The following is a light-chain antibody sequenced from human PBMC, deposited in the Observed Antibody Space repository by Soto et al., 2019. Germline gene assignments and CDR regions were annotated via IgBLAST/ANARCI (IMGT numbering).Light chain of an antibody. V-gene: IGLV4-69*01. Sequence: QPVLTQSPSASASLGASVKLTCTLSSGHSSYAIAWHQQQPEKGPRYLMKLKSDGSHSKGDGIPDRFSGSSSGAERYLTISSLQSEDEAEYYCQTWGTGSVVFGGGTQLTVL. CDR2: LKSDGSH. CDR1: SGHSSYA. J-gene: IGLJ2*01. CDR3: QTWGTGSVV.